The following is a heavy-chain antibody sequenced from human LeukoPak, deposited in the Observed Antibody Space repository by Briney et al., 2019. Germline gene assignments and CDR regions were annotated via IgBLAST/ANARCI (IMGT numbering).Heavy chain of an antibody. CDR1: GGTIRNYY. J-gene: IGHJ4*02. Sequence: KPSETLSLTCTVSGGTIRNYYWSWIRQPPGKGLEWIGYIYYSGSTNYNPSLKSRVTISVDTSKNQFSLKVTSVTAADTAVYYCARHESYYDILTGYYYGYYFDYWGQGTPVTVSS. V-gene: IGHV4-59*01. CDR3: ARHESYYDILTGYYYGYYFDY. CDR2: IYYSGST. D-gene: IGHD3-9*01.